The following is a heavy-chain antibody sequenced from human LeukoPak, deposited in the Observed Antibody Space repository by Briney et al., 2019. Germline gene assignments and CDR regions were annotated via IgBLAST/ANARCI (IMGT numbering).Heavy chain of an antibody. CDR3: TRGVSALEI. D-gene: IGHD3-10*01. V-gene: IGHV4-4*07. CDR2: IYSSGST. Sequence: SETLSLTCSVSGGSISSYFWTWIRQPAGKGLEWIGRIYSSGSTIYNPSLKSRVTMSVDTSKNQFSLKLTSVTAADTAVYYCTRGVSALEIWGPGTMVTVSS. CDR1: GGSISSYF. J-gene: IGHJ3*02.